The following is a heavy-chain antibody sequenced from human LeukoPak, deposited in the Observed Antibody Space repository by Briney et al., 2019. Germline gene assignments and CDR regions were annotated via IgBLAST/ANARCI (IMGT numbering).Heavy chain of an antibody. CDR1: GDTFSSYA. J-gene: IGHJ6*03. Sequence: GASVKVSCKASGDTFSSYAITWVRQAPGQGLEWMGGIIPIFGTANYAQKFQGRGTITADKSTSTAYMELSSLRSEDTAVYYCARGYDFWSGYPYYYYYMDVWGKGTTVTVSS. D-gene: IGHD3-3*01. V-gene: IGHV1-69*06. CDR2: IIPIFGTA. CDR3: ARGYDFWSGYPYYYYYMDV.